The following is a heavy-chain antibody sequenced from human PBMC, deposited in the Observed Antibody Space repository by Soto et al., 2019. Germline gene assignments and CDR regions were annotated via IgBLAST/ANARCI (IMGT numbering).Heavy chain of an antibody. D-gene: IGHD5-12*01. J-gene: IGHJ4*02. CDR2: FDPEDGET. CDR3: ATYAFSGYASFDY. Sequence: GASVKVSCKASGYTFTSYGITWVRQAPGKGLEWMGGFDPEDGETIYAQKFQGRVTMTEDTSTDTAYMELSSLRSEDTAVYYCATYAFSGYASFDYWGQGTLVTVSS. CDR1: GYTFTSYG. V-gene: IGHV1-24*01.